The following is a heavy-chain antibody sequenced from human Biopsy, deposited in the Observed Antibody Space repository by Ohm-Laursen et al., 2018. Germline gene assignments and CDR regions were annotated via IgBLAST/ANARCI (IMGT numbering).Heavy chain of an antibody. D-gene: IGHD2-15*01. J-gene: IGHJ4*02. CDR2: ISNSGNT. CDR1: GDSINSSY. V-gene: IGHV4-59*08. CDR3: ARRGSGGRSLDY. Sequence: SDTLSLTCTVSGDSINSSYWSWIRQAPGKGLEWIGFISNSGNTNYNPSLKSRVTISADTSKNQFSLKLGSVTVADTAVFYCARRGSGGRSLDYWGQGSLDTVSS.